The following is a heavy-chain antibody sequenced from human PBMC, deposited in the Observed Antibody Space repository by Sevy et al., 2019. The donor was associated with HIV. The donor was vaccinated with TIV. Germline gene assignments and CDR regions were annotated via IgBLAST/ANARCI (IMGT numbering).Heavy chain of an antibody. CDR1: GFTVSSNY. V-gene: IGHV3-53*01. J-gene: IGHJ4*02. Sequence: GGSLRLSCAASGFTVSSNYMSWVRQAPGKGLEWVSVIYSGGSTYYADSVKGRVTISRDNSKNTLYLQMNSLRAEDTAVYYCARGIYDILTGYYPYFDYWGQGTLVTVSS. CDR2: IYSGGST. CDR3: ARGIYDILTGYYPYFDY. D-gene: IGHD3-9*01.